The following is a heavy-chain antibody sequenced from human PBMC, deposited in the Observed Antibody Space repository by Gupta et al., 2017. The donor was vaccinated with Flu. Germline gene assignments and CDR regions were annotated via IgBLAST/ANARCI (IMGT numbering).Heavy chain of an antibody. J-gene: IGHJ6*03. CDR3: AKTGTTGYFYIDV. V-gene: IGHV3-33*05. D-gene: IGHD1-7*01. CDR2: ISYYGDKT. Sequence: VRQAPGKGLEWVAMISYYGDKTSYADSVKGRFTVSRDNSRDTLYLEMNNLTDDDTAVYYCAKTGTTGYFYIDVWGNGTTVIVSS.